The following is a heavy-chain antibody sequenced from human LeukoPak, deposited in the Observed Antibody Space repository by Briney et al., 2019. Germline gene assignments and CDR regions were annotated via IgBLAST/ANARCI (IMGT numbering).Heavy chain of an antibody. V-gene: IGHV4-39*01. Sequence: PSETLSLTRTVSGGSISSSSYYWGWIRQPPGKGLEWIGNIYYSGGTYYNPSLKSRVTISVDTSKNQFSLKLSSETAADTAVYYCARLINWYFDLWGRGTLVTVSS. CDR1: GGSISSSSYY. CDR2: IYYSGGT. CDR3: ARLINWYFDL. J-gene: IGHJ2*01.